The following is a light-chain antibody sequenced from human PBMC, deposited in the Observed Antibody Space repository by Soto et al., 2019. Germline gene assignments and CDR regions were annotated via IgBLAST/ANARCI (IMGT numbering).Light chain of an antibody. CDR3: QQYNNWRS. V-gene: IGKV3-15*01. CDR1: QSVSSN. Sequence: EIVMTQSPATLSVYTGERATLSCWASQSVSSNLAWYQQKPGQAPRLLIYGASTRATGIPARFSGSGSGTEFTLTISSLQSEDFAVYYCQQYNNWRSSGQGRRPEI. CDR2: GAS. J-gene: IGKJ5*01.